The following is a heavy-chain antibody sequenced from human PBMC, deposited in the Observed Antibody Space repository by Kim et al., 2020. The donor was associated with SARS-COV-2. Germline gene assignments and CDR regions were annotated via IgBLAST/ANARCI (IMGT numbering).Heavy chain of an antibody. D-gene: IGHD6-13*01. CDR3: ARHDAALIIDY. V-gene: IGHV5-51*01. Sequence: GESLKISCKASGYSFTTLWIGWVRQTPGKGLEWMGIIYPGDSETKYRPSFQGHVTISADKSSDTVYLQWSSLKASDSGMYYCARHDAALIIDYWGQGTQVTVSS. CDR2: IYPGDSET. J-gene: IGHJ4*02. CDR1: GYSFTTLW.